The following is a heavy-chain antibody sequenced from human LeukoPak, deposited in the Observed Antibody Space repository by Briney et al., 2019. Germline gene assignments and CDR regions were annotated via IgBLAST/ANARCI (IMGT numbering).Heavy chain of an antibody. CDR1: GGSFSGYY. J-gene: IGHJ5*02. Sequence: SETLSLTCAVYGGSFSGYYWSWIRQPPGKGLEWIGEINHSGSTNYNPSLKSRVTISVDTSKNQFSLKLSSVTAADTAVYYCARRHRIHYYGSGSYYNNWFDPWGQGTLVTVSS. CDR2: INHSGST. V-gene: IGHV4-34*01. D-gene: IGHD3-10*01. CDR3: ARRHRIHYYGSGSYYNNWFDP.